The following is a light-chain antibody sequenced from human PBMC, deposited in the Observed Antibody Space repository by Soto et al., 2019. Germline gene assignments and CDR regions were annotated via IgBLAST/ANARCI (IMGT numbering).Light chain of an antibody. V-gene: IGKV3-15*01. Sequence: TQSVSPGARATLSCGARQSVSGNLAWYQQKPGQAPWLLIYGASTRATGIPARFSGSGSGTEFTLTISSLQSEDFAVYYCQQYNNWPLFGQGTKVDI. CDR2: GAS. CDR3: QQYNNWPL. CDR1: QSVSGN. J-gene: IGKJ1*01.